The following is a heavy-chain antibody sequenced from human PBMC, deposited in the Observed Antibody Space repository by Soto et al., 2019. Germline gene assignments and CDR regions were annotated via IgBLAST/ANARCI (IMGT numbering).Heavy chain of an antibody. V-gene: IGHV1-8*01. CDR2: MNPNSGNT. CDR1: GYTFTSYD. D-gene: IGHD3-3*01. J-gene: IGHJ4*02. CDR3: AIALSSITIFGVVIPRPFDY. Sequence: GASVKVSCKASGYTFTSYDINWVRQAAGQGLEWMGWMNPNSGNTGYAQKFQGRVTMTRNTSISTAYMELSSLRSEDTAVYYCAIALSSITIFGVVIPRPFDYWGQGTLVTVSS.